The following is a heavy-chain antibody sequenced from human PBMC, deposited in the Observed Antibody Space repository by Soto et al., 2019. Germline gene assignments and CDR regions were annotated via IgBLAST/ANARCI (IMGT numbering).Heavy chain of an antibody. J-gene: IGHJ4*02. CDR2: SSNSGTFA. D-gene: IGHD1-1*01. CDR1: GFTFSDYY. V-gene: IGHV3-11*06. Sequence: GGSLRLSCAASGFTFSDYYMSWVRQAPGRGLEWISYSSNSGTFARYATSVKGRFSISKDNANNSLYLEMNSLRVEDTAVYYCARSGDNFNVLDYWGQGTPVTVSS. CDR3: ARSGDNFNVLDY.